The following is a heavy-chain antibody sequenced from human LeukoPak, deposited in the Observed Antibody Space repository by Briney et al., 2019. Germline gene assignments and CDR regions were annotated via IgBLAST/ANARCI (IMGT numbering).Heavy chain of an antibody. CDR2: IIPIFGTA. V-gene: IGHV1-69*06. CDR1: GGTFSSYA. CDR3: ASAESGDGYNYQYFDY. Sequence: LWASVKVSCKASGGTFSSYAISWVRQAPGQGLEWMGGIIPIFGTANYAQKFQGRVTITADKSTSTAYMELSSLRSEDTAVYYRASAESGDGYNYQYFDYWGQGTLVTVSS. J-gene: IGHJ4*02. D-gene: IGHD5-24*01.